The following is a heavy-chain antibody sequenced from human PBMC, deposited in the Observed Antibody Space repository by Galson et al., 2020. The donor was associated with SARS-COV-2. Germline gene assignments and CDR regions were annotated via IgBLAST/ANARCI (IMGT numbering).Heavy chain of an antibody. CDR2: IHNSGST. Sequence: SETLSLTCTVSGASISSSSYYWGWIRQPPGKGLAYIGSIHNSGSTYYNPSLKSRVTISVDTSKNQFSLKLSSVTVADTAVYYCATEKYSTGPDPWGQGTLVTVSS. CDR3: ATEKYSTGPDP. D-gene: IGHD5-18*01. V-gene: IGHV4-39*07. J-gene: IGHJ5*02. CDR1: GASISSSSYY.